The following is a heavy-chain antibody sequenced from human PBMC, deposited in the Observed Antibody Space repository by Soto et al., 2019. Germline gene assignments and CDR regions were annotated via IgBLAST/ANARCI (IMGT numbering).Heavy chain of an antibody. J-gene: IGHJ6*02. V-gene: IGHV4-4*07. CDR2: IYTSASI. CDR1: GADINTYS. Sequence: SETLSLTCSVSGADINTYSWTWIRQPAGKGLEWIGRIYTSASISYNPSLRGRVTLSVDTSTNQVSLKLASATAADTAVYYCARDREAGYNFYYGMDVWGQGTTVTVSS. D-gene: IGHD6-19*01. CDR3: ARDREAGYNFYYGMDV.